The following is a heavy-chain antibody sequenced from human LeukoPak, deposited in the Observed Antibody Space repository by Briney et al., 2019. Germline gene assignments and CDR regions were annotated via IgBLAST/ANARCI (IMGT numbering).Heavy chain of an antibody. CDR3: ALQSFDY. Sequence: GGSLRLSCAASGFTFSGYATHWVRQAPGKGLEWVAIISYDGGNEYYADSVKGRFTIFRDNSKNTLYLQMNSLRAEDTAVYYCALQSFDYWGQGTPVTVPS. CDR1: GFTFSGYA. V-gene: IGHV3-30-3*01. J-gene: IGHJ4*02. CDR2: ISYDGGNE.